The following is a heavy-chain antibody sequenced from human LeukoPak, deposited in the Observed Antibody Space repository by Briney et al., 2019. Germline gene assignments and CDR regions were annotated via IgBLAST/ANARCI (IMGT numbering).Heavy chain of an antibody. V-gene: IGHV3-30*01. D-gene: IGHD6-19*01. J-gene: IGHJ4*02. CDR2: ISYDGTNK. CDR3: VRVELYASGWYGSIDY. CDR1: GFTFSSYG. Sequence: GRSLRLSCASSGFTFSSYGMHWVRQAPGKGLGWVAVISYDGTNKYYADSVRGRFTISRDNSKNTLYLQMDSLRTEDRAVYYCVRVELYASGWYGSIDYWGQGTLVAVSS.